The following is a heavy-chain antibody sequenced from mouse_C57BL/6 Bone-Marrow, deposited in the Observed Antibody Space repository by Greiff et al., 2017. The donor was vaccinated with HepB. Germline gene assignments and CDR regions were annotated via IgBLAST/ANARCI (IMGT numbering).Heavy chain of an antibody. Sequence: EVQLQESGPGLVKPSQSLSLTCSVTGYSITSGYYWNWIRQFPGNKLEWMGYISYDGSNNYNPSLKNRISITRDTSKNQFFLKLNSVTTEDTATYYCARDLLQYYFDYWGQGTTLTVSS. CDR2: ISYDGSN. CDR3: ARDLLQYYFDY. V-gene: IGHV3-6*01. D-gene: IGHD2-12*01. CDR1: GYSITSGYY. J-gene: IGHJ2*01.